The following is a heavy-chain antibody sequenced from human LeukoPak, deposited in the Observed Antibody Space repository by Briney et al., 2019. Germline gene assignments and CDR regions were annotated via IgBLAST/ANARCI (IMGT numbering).Heavy chain of an antibody. J-gene: IGHJ4*02. CDR1: GFTLSTYW. Sequence: GGSLRLSCAASGFTLSTYWMHWVRQAPGKGLEWVANIKQDGSEKYYVDSVKGRFTISKDNAKNSLCLQMNSLRAEDTAVYYCARVGSQSFDYWGQGTLVAVSS. V-gene: IGHV3-7*01. CDR2: IKQDGSEK. CDR3: ARVGSQSFDY. D-gene: IGHD2-2*03.